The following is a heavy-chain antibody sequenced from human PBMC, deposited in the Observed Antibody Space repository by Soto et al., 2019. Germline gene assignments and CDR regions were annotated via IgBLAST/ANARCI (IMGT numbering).Heavy chain of an antibody. CDR1: GGSISSGGYY. CDR2: IYYSGST. CDR3: ARSSPVVTAP. Sequence: QVQLQESGPGLVKPSQTLSLTCTVSGGSISSGGYYWSWIRQHPGKGLEWIGYIYYSGSTYYNPFLKSRITIAVDTSKNQFSLKLSSVTAADTAVYYCARSSPVVTAPWGQGTLVTVSS. D-gene: IGHD2-21*02. V-gene: IGHV4-31*03. J-gene: IGHJ5*02.